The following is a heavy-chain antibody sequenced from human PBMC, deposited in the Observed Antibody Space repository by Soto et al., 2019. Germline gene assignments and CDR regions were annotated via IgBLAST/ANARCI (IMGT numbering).Heavy chain of an antibody. CDR1: GYTFTSYY. D-gene: IGHD2-2*01. J-gene: IGHJ6*02. CDR2: INPSRGST. V-gene: IGHV1-46*01. CDR3: AAAVDLGYCSSTSCYVGEGYYGMDV. Sequence: ASVKVSCKASGYTFTSYYMHWVRQAPGQGLEWMGIINPSRGSTSYEQKFQGRVTITRDTSTSTAYMELSSLRSEDTAVYYCAAAVDLGYCSSTSCYVGEGYYGMDVWGQGTTVTVSS.